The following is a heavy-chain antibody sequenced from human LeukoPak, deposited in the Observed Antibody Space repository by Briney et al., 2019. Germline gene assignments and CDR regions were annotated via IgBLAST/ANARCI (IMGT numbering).Heavy chain of an antibody. D-gene: IGHD3-22*01. CDR1: GFTFSNAW. Sequence: GGSLRLSCAASGFTFSNAWMSWVRQAPGKGLEWVSSISSSSSYIYYADSVKGRFTISRDNAKNSLYLQMNSLRAEDTAVYYCARAPAPLYYYDSSGSRDWGQGTLVTVSS. CDR2: ISSSSSYI. V-gene: IGHV3-21*01. J-gene: IGHJ4*02. CDR3: ARAPAPLYYYDSSGSRD.